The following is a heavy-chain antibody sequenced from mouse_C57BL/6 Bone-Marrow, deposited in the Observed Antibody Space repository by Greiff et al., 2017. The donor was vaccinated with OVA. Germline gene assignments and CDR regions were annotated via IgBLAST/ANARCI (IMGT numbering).Heavy chain of an antibody. J-gene: IGHJ2*01. V-gene: IGHV1-82*01. CDR3: ARDWPS. D-gene: IGHD4-1*01. CDR1: GYAFSSSW. CDR2: IYPGDGDT. Sequence: VKLQQSGPELVKPGASVKISCKASGYAFSSSWMNWVKQRPGKGLEWIGRIYPGDGDTNYNEKFKSKATLTVDKSSSTAYMQLSSLTSEDSAVYYCARDWPSWGQGTTLTVSS.